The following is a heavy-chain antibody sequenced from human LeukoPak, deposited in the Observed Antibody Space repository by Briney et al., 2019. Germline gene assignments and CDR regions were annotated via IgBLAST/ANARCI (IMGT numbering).Heavy chain of an antibody. Sequence: GASVKVSCKASGYTFTSYGISWVRQAPGQGLEWMGWISAYNGNTNYAQKLQGRVTMTTDTSTSTAYMELSSLRSEDTAVYYCAREGIVVAPGENWFDPWGQGTLVTVSS. CDR2: ISAYNGNT. CDR3: AREGIVVAPGENWFDP. D-gene: IGHD2-21*01. V-gene: IGHV1-18*01. J-gene: IGHJ5*02. CDR1: GYTFTSYG.